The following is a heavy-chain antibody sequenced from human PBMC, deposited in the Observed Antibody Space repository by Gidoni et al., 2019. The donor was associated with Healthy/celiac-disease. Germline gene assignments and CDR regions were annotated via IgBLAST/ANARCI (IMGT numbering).Heavy chain of an antibody. CDR1: GFTFSSYA. CDR2: ISGSGGST. V-gene: IGHV3-23*01. D-gene: IGHD3-22*01. CDR3: AKDRGVVYYYDSSGYS. J-gene: IGHJ4*02. Sequence: EVQLLESGGGLVQPGGSLRRSCAASGFTFSSYAMSWVRQAPGKGLEWVSAISGSGGSTYYADSVKGRFTISRDNSKNTLYLQMNSLRAEDTAVYYCAKDRGVVYYYDSSGYSWGQGTLVTVSS.